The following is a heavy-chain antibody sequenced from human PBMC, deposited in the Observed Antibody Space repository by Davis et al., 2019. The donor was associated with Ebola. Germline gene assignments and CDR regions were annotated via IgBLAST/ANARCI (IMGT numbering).Heavy chain of an antibody. CDR1: GFTFSSYW. V-gene: IGHV3-74*01. Sequence: HTGGSLRLSCVASGFTFSSYWMHWVRQAPGKGLVWVSRINSDGSSTNYADSVKGRFTISRDNAKNSLYLQMNSLRAEDTAVYYCARSSIAARPGYYYGMDVWGQGTTVTVSS. CDR3: ARSSIAARPGYYYGMDV. CDR2: INSDGSST. D-gene: IGHD6-6*01. J-gene: IGHJ6*02.